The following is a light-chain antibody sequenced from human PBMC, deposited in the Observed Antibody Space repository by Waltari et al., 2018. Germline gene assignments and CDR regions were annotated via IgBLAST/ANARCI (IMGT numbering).Light chain of an antibody. V-gene: IGKV1-33*01. CDR3: QQYKDLPRT. Sequence: DIQMTQSPSSMSASVGDRVSITCQASQDISIYLSWYQQKPGKAPKVLIYDASNLETGVPSRFTGSRSGTDFTFTSSSLQPEDIATYYCQQYKDLPRTFGQGTKVEIK. CDR2: DAS. J-gene: IGKJ1*01. CDR1: QDISIY.